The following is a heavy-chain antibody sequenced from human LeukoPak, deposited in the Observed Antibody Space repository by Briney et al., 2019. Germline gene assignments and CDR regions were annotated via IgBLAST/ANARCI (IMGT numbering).Heavy chain of an antibody. D-gene: IGHD2-15*01. CDR2: ISAYNGNT. V-gene: IGHV1-18*01. J-gene: IGHJ6*02. Sequence: GASVKVSCKASGYTFTSYGTSWVRQAPGQGLEWMGWISAYNGNTNYAQKLQGRVTMTTDTSTSTAYMELRSLRSDDTAVYYCARDCSGGSCYYYYGMDVWGQGTTVTVSS. CDR1: GYTFTSYG. CDR3: ARDCSGGSCYYYYGMDV.